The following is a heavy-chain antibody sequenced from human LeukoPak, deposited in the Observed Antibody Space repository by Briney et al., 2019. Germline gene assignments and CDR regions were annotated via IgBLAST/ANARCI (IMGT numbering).Heavy chain of an antibody. D-gene: IGHD6-19*01. V-gene: IGHV4-34*01. CDR1: GGSFSGYY. J-gene: IGHJ6*02. CDR2: INHSGST. Sequence: PSETLSLTCAVYGGSFSGYYWSWIRQPPGKGLEWIGEINHSGSTNYNPSLKSRVTISVDTSKNQFSLKLSSVTAADTAVYYCAPKGDSSGWHGRSYYGMDVWGQGTTVTVSS. CDR3: APKGDSSGWHGRSYYGMDV.